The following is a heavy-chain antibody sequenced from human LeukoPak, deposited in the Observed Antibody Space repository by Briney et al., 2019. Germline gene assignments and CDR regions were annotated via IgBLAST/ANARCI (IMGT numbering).Heavy chain of an antibody. CDR2: IYYSGST. D-gene: IGHD3-10*01. CDR1: GGSISSYF. CDR3: ARQVITMVRGVVVRRFDP. J-gene: IGHJ5*02. V-gene: IGHV4-59*08. Sequence: SETLSLTCSVSGGSISSYFWSWIRQPPGKGLEWIGYIYYSGSTKYSPSLKSRVTISVDTSKNQFSLKLSSVTAADTAVYYCARQVITMVRGVVVRRFDPWGQGTLVTVSS.